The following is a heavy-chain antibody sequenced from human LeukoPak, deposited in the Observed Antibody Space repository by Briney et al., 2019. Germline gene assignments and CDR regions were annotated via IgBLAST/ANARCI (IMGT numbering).Heavy chain of an antibody. J-gene: IGHJ5*02. CDR1: GGSISSYY. CDR2: IYTSGST. CDR3: AREDSSGWYPLLYNWFDP. D-gene: IGHD6-19*01. V-gene: IGHV4-4*07. Sequence: SSETLSLTCTVSGGSISSYYWSWIRQPAGKGLEWIGRIYTSGSTNYNPSLKSRVTMSVDTSKNQFSLKLSSVTAADTAVYCCAREDSSGWYPLLYNWFDPWGQGTLVTVSS.